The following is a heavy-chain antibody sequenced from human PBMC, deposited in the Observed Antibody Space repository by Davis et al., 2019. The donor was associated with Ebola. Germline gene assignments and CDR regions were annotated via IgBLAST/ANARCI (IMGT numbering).Heavy chain of an antibody. Sequence: GESLKISCAASGFIFCSYGMNWVRPAPGKALELVALIFFDGSNEEYSDSVRGRFTVSRDNSNNRVYLQMNNLRDEDTAMYYCARDVGPTGDGHFDLWGRGTLVTVSS. CDR3: ARDVGPTGDGHFDL. V-gene: IGHV3-33*01. CDR1: GFIFCSYG. J-gene: IGHJ2*01. D-gene: IGHD7-27*01. CDR2: IFFDGSNE.